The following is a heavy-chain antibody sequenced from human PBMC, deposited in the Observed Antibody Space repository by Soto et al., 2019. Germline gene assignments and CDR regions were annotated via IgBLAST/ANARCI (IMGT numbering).Heavy chain of an antibody. D-gene: IGHD4-17*01. CDR3: ARGAYGKLSAFDI. J-gene: IGHJ3*02. CDR2: INAGNGNT. CDR1: GYTFTSYA. V-gene: IGHV1-3*01. Sequence: QVQLVQSGAEVKKPGASVKVSCKASGYTFTSYAMHWVRQAPGQRLEWMGWINAGNGNTKYSQKFQGRDTITRDTSAGTAYMELSSVRSEDTAVDCCARGAYGKLSAFDIWGQGTMVTVSS.